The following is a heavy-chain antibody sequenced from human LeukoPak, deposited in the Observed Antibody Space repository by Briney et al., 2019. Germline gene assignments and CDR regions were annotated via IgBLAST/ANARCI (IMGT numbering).Heavy chain of an antibody. CDR2: IYPGGGST. V-gene: IGHV1-46*01. Sequence: GESLKISCKGSGYSFTSYWIGWVRQMPGKGLEWMGIIYPGGGSTSYAQKFQGRVTMTGDMSTSTVYMELSSLRSEDTAVYYCARSPGYSYGYGDYYYYMDVWGKGTTVTVSS. J-gene: IGHJ6*03. CDR1: GYSFTSYW. D-gene: IGHD5-18*01. CDR3: ARSPGYSYGYGDYYYYMDV.